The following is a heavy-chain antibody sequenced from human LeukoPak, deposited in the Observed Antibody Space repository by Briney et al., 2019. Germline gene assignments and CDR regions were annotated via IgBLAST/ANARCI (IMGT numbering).Heavy chain of an antibody. D-gene: IGHD6-19*01. J-gene: IGHJ4*02. Sequence: GGSLRLSCAASGFTFSSYDMHWVRQATGKGLEWVSRINSDGSNTIYADSVKGRFTISRDNSKNTLYLQMNSLRAEDTAVYYCAREDSSGWFYFDYWGQGTLVTVSS. CDR1: GFTFSSYD. V-gene: IGHV3-74*01. CDR2: INSDGSNT. CDR3: AREDSSGWFYFDY.